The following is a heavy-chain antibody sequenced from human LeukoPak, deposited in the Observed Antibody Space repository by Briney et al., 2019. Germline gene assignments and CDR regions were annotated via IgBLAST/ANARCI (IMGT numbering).Heavy chain of an antibody. Sequence: GGSLRLSCAASGFTFSNYGMHWVRQAPGKGLEWVTFIRYDGSNKYYADSVKGRFTISRDNSKNTLDLQMNSLRAEDTAVYYCARAPGSGSYYNVNWGQGTLVTVSS. D-gene: IGHD3-10*01. CDR1: GFTFSNYG. CDR2: IRYDGSNK. CDR3: ARAPGSGSYYNVN. J-gene: IGHJ4*02. V-gene: IGHV3-30*02.